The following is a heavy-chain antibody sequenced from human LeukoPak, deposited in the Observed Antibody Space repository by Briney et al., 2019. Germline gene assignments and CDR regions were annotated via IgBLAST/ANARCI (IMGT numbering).Heavy chain of an antibody. CDR3: ARAIEATRRSTGTCNYFDY. D-gene: IGHD5-12*01. V-gene: IGHV3-11*06. Sequence: GRSLRLSCAASGFTFSDYYMSWIRQAPGKGLEWVSYIASSSSYTNYADSVKGRFTISRDNAKNSLYLQMNSLRAEDTAVYYCARAIEATRRSTGTCNYFDYWGQGTLVTVSS. CDR1: GFTFSDYY. CDR2: IASSSSYT. J-gene: IGHJ4*02.